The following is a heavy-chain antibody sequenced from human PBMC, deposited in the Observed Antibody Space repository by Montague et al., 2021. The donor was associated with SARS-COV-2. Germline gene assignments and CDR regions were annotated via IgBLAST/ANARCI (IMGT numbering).Heavy chain of an antibody. D-gene: IGHD3-16*02. CDR3: ARHVTFGGVVVALDY. CDR1: GASISSSENS. Sequence: SETLSLTCTVSGASISSSENSWGWIRQSPGKGLEWFGSIFYSGTTYFNPSVRSRIAISVDTTKNQFSLKVTSVTAADTAVYYCARHVTFGGVVVALDYWGQGHLVSVSS. J-gene: IGHJ4*02. V-gene: IGHV4-39*01. CDR2: IFYSGTT.